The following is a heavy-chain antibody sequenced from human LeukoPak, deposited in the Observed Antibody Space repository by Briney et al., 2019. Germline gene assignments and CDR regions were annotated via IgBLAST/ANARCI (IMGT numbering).Heavy chain of an antibody. J-gene: IGHJ4*02. D-gene: IGHD2-2*01. CDR1: GYTFTSYD. CDR3: ARGKEYCSSTSCYDFDY. CDR2: MNPNSGNT. Sequence: ASVKVSCKASGYTFTSYDINWVRQATGQGLEWMGWMNPNSGNTGYAQKFQGRVTITADESTSTAYMELSSLRSEDTAVYYCARGKEYCSSTSCYDFDYWGQGTLVTVSS. V-gene: IGHV1-8*03.